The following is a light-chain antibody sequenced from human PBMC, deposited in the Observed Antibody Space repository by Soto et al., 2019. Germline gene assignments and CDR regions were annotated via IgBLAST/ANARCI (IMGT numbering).Light chain of an antibody. CDR2: DVS. CDR3: QTYNGYPLT. Sequence: DIQMTQSPSTLSASVGDRVTITCRASQTLRTWLAWYQQKPGKAPKLLIYDVSILQSGVPSRFSGSGYGTDFTLTLSSLQPDDFANYYCQTYNGYPLTFGGGTKVEF. J-gene: IGKJ4*01. V-gene: IGKV1-5*01. CDR1: QTLRTW.